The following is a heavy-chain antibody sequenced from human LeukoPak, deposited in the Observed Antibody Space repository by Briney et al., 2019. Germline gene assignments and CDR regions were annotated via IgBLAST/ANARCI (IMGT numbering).Heavy chain of an antibody. CDR2: IYYSGST. D-gene: IGHD6-19*01. J-gene: IGHJ4*02. CDR1: GGSISSYY. Sequence: TSETLSLTCTVSGGSISSYYWSWIRQPPGKGLEWIGYIYYSGSTNYNPSLKSRVTISVDTSKNQFSLKLSSVTAADTAIYYCARAVSGRFDYWGQGTLVTVSS. V-gene: IGHV4-59*08. CDR3: ARAVSGRFDY.